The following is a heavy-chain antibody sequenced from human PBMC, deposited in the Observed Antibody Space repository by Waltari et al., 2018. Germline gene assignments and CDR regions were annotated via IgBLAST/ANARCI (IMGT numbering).Heavy chain of an antibody. Sequence: QVQLVQSGSELKEPGASVKISCQASGYTFTNYPITWVRQAPGQGLEWMGWINTDTGNPTYAQGFTGRFVFSLDTSVSTAYLQISNLKAEDTAVYYCARKIGDTSSAWYFDLWGRGSLVTVSS. D-gene: IGHD6-6*01. CDR1: GYTFTNYP. CDR2: INTDTGNP. J-gene: IGHJ2*01. CDR3: ARKIGDTSSAWYFDL. V-gene: IGHV7-4-1*02.